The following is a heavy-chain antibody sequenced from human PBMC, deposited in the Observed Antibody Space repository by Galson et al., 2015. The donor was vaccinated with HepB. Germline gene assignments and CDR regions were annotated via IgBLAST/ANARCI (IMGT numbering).Heavy chain of an antibody. D-gene: IGHD3-16*01. V-gene: IGHV3-48*04. CDR2: ISVNSSTI. Sequence: SLRLSCAVSGFIFSNYDMNWVRQAPGKGLGWVSYISVNSSTIYYADSVKGRFTISRDNARKSLYLHMNSLRAEDTAVYYCASLGYWGQGALVTVSS. CDR1: GFIFSNYD. J-gene: IGHJ4*02. CDR3: ASLGY.